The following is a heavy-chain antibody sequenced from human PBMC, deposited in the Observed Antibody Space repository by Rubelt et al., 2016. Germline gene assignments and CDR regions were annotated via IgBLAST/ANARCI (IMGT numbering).Heavy chain of an antibody. J-gene: IGHJ2*01. Sequence: QVQLVQSGAEVKRPGASVKVSCKASGYPFATYAMHWVRQAPGQRLEWMGWIDAGNGDTKYSQKFQVRVTITRDTSASTAYMELSSLRSEDTAVYYCARSKDTAMVTDADWYFDLWGRGTLVTVSS. V-gene: IGHV1-3*01. CDR3: ARSKDTAMVTDADWYFDL. CDR2: IDAGNGDT. CDR1: GYPFATYA. D-gene: IGHD5-18*01.